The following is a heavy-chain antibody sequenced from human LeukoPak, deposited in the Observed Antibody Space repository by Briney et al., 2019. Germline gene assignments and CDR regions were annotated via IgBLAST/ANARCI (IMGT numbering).Heavy chain of an antibody. CDR2: FDPEDGEA. J-gene: IGHJ4*02. D-gene: IGHD3-22*01. V-gene: IGHV1-24*01. Sequence: ASVKVSCKVSGYTLTELSMHWVRQAPGKGLEWMGGFDPEDGEAIYAQKFQGRVTMTEDTSTDTAHMELSSLRSEDTAVYYCATMHRTSGYYPNFDYWGQGTLVTVSS. CDR1: GYTLTELS. CDR3: ATMHRTSGYYPNFDY.